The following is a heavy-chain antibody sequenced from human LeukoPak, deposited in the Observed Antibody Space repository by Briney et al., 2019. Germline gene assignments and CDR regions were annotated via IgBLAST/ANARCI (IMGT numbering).Heavy chain of an antibody. CDR3: ARDVALDDTFDI. D-gene: IGHD2-21*01. V-gene: IGHV1-2*02. Sequence: ASVKVSCKTSGYTFTDYCIHWVRQAPGQGLEWMGWINPKSGGTNFAQKFQGRVTMTRDTSINTLFMELSRLRSDDTAVYYCARDVALDDTFDIWGQGTMVTVSS. CDR1: GYTFTDYC. CDR2: INPKSGGT. J-gene: IGHJ3*02.